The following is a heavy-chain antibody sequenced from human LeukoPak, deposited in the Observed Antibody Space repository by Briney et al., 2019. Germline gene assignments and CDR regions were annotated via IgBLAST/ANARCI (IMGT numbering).Heavy chain of an antibody. CDR1: GFSFGSHG. CDR3: ARDGGGGYYDY. CDR2: IWYDGSNK. Sequence: GGSLRLSCVASGFSFGSHGMHWVRQAPGKGLEWVAVIWYDGSNKYYAESVKGRFTISRDNSKNTLYLQMNSLRAEDTAVYYCARDGGGGYYDYWGQGTLVTVSS. D-gene: IGHD3-16*01. J-gene: IGHJ4*02. V-gene: IGHV3-33*01.